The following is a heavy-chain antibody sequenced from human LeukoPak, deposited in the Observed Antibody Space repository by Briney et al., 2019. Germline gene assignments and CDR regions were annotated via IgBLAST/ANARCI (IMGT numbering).Heavy chain of an antibody. V-gene: IGHV3-9*01. CDR3: AKGNYYDSKNYFDY. CDR1: GFTFDDYA. Sequence: GGSLRLSCAASGFTFDDYAMHWVRHAPGKGLEWVSGISWNSGSIGYADSVKGRFTISRDNAKNSLYLQMNSLRAEDTALYYCAKGNYYDSKNYFDYWGQGTLVTVSS. J-gene: IGHJ4*02. CDR2: ISWNSGSI. D-gene: IGHD3-22*01.